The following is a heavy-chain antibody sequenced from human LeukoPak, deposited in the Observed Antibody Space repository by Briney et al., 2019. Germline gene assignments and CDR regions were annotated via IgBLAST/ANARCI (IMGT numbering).Heavy chain of an antibody. CDR3: ARGHYSSSWDYMDV. J-gene: IGHJ6*03. CDR1: GYTFTGYY. CDR2: INPNNGGT. V-gene: IGHV1-2*02. Sequence: VASVKVSCKASGYTFTGYYIHWVRQAPGQGLEWMGWINPNNGGTNYAQKFQGRVTMTRDTSISTAYMELSRLRSEDTAVYYCARGHYSSSWDYMDVWGKGTTVTVSS. D-gene: IGHD6-13*01.